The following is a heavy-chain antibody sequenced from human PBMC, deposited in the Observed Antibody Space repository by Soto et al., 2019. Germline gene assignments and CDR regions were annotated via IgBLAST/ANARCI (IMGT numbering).Heavy chain of an antibody. D-gene: IGHD3-16*01. CDR1: GYSFTSHW. Sequence: PGDSLKISSKGSGYSFTSHWIGWVRQMPGKGLEWMAIIYPGDSDIRYSPSFQGQVTISADKSISTAYLQWSSLRASDTAMYYCARHMRWPNWYFDVWGRGTLVTVSS. J-gene: IGHJ2*01. CDR2: IYPGDSDI. V-gene: IGHV5-51*01. CDR3: ARHMRWPNWYFDV.